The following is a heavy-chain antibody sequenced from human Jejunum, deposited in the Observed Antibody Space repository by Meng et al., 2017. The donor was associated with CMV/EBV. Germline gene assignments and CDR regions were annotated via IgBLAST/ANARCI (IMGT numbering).Heavy chain of an antibody. CDR1: GYAFSIYY. CDR3: ARHSAAGITPEY. D-gene: IGHD1-14*01. Sequence: KASGYAFSIYYIAWARQLPGKGLEWMGIIYGGDSDTKYSPSFQDHVTMSVDQSISTAYLEWVTLKASDSATYFCARHSAAGITPEYWGQGTPVTVSS. V-gene: IGHV5-51*01. CDR2: IYGGDSDT. J-gene: IGHJ4*02.